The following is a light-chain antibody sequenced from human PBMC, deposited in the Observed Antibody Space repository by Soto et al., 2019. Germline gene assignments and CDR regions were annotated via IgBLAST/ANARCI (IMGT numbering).Light chain of an antibody. CDR2: AAS. CDR3: RHLNSYPSVQ. J-gene: IGKJ1*01. CDR1: QAISTY. V-gene: IGKV1-9*01. Sequence: IQLTQSPSSRSASIGDRVTIPCRASQAISTYLAWYQHKPGKAPKLLLSAASTLQSGVPSRFSGSGSGTDFSLTISSLQPEDFATYYCRHLNSYPSVQFGQGTKVEIK.